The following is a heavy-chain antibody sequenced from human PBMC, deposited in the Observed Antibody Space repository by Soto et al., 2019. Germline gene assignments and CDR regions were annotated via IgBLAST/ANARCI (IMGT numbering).Heavy chain of an antibody. J-gene: IGHJ4*02. CDR2: VAGIGT. CDR3: ARDLTTHDY. Sequence: EVQLLQSGGGLVQPGGSLRLSCVGSGFTFSDHAITWVRQAPGKGLEWVSTVAGIGTFYADSVRGRFTISRDDSINTVSLQMNSLRGEDTAVYYCARDLTTHDYWGQGTVVTGSS. V-gene: IGHV3-23*01. CDR1: GFTFSDHA.